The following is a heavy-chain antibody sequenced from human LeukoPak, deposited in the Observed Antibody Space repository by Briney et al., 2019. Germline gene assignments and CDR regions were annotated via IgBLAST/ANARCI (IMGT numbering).Heavy chain of an antibody. CDR1: GFTFSSYA. Sequence: PGGSLRLSCAAAGFTFSSYAMSWVRQAPGKGLEWVSAISGSGGSTYYADSVKGRFTISRDNSKNTLFLQMNSLRAEDTAVYYCAKHVEDCRSTSCYGSPFDYWGQGALVTVSS. D-gene: IGHD2-2*01. V-gene: IGHV3-23*01. CDR2: ISGSGGST. J-gene: IGHJ4*02. CDR3: AKHVEDCRSTSCYGSPFDY.